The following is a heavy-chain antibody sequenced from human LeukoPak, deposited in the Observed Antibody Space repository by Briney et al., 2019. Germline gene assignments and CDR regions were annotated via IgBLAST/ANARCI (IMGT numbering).Heavy chain of an antibody. CDR1: GFTFSSYA. V-gene: IGHV3-23*01. CDR2: ITSRGDST. Sequence: GRSLRLSCVASGFTFSSYAMTWVRQAPGRGPEWVSAITSRGDSTYYADSVKGRFTISRDNSQNTLYLQMSGLRAEDTAVYYCAKGASTWISITFDYWGQETLVTVSS. D-gene: IGHD2-2*03. CDR3: AKGASTWISITFDY. J-gene: IGHJ4*02.